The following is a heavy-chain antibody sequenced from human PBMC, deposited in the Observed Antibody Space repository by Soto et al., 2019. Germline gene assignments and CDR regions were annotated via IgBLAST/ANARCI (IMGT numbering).Heavy chain of an antibody. Sequence: GGSLRLSCAASGFTFSSYGMHWVRQAPGKGLEWVAVIWYDGSNKYYADSVKGRFTISRDNSKNTLYLQMNSLRAEDTAVYYCARDPRYYDSSGYYSPFDYWGQGTLVTVSS. D-gene: IGHD3-22*01. CDR3: ARDPRYYDSSGYYSPFDY. CDR1: GFTFSSYG. CDR2: IWYDGSNK. J-gene: IGHJ4*02. V-gene: IGHV3-33*01.